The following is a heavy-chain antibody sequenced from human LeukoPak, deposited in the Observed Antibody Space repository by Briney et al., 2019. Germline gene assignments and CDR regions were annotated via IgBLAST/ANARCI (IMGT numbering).Heavy chain of an antibody. D-gene: IGHD3-3*01. V-gene: IGHV4-4*07. CDR3: ARDSLRSYDFWSGYYWFDP. CDR2: IYTSGST. J-gene: IGHJ5*02. CDR1: GGSLSSYY. Sequence: SETLSLTCTVYGGSLSSYYWRWIRQPAGKGLEWIGRIYTSGSTNYNPSLKSRVTMSVDTSKNQFSLKLSSVTAADTAVYYCARDSLRSYDFWSGYYWFDPWGQGTLVTVSS.